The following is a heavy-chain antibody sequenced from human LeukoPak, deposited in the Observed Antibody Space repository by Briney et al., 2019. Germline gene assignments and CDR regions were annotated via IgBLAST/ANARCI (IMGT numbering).Heavy chain of an antibody. V-gene: IGHV4-59*01. CDR1: GGSISSYY. Sequence: SETLSLTCTVSGGSISSYYWSWIRQPPGKGLEWIGYIYYSGSTNYNPSLKSRVTISVDTSKNQFSLKLSSVTAADTAVYYCAREYGNKYGSGNTDGAYYFDYWGQGTLVTVSS. CDR2: IYYSGST. J-gene: IGHJ4*02. D-gene: IGHD3-10*01. CDR3: AREYGNKYGSGNTDGAYYFDY.